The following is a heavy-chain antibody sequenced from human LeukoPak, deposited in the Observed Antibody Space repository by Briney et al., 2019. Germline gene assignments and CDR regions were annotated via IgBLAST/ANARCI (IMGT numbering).Heavy chain of an antibody. D-gene: IGHD3-22*01. CDR2: ISSSGSTI. CDR3: ASTDYYDSSGYNY. V-gene: IGHV3-48*04. Sequence: TGGSLRLSCAASGFTFNTYPMNWVRQAPGKGLEWVSYISSSGSTIYYADSVKGRFTISRDNAKNSLYLQMNSLRAEDTAVYYCASTDYYDSSGYNYWGQGTLVTVSS. CDR1: GFTFNTYP. J-gene: IGHJ4*02.